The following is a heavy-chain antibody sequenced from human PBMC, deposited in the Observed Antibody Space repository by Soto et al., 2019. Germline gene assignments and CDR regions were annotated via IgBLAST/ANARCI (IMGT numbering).Heavy chain of an antibody. CDR3: ARGGGITMVRGDDAFDI. D-gene: IGHD3-10*01. V-gene: IGHV3-48*03. CDR1: GFTFSSYE. CDR2: ISSSGSTI. Sequence: GGSLRLSCAASGFTFSSYEMNWVRQAPGKGLEWVSYISSSGSTIYYADSVKGRFTISRDNAKNSLYLQMNSLRAEDTAVYSCARGGGITMVRGDDAFDIWGQGTMVTVSS. J-gene: IGHJ3*02.